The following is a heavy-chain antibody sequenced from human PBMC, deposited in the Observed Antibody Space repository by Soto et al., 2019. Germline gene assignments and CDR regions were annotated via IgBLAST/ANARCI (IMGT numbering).Heavy chain of an antibody. D-gene: IGHD3-10*01. V-gene: IGHV1-69*13. CDR3: ARELQKEFYYYYGMDV. CDR1: GGTFSSYA. J-gene: IGHJ6*02. CDR2: IIPIFGTA. Sequence: ASVKVSCKASGGTFSSYAISWVRQAPGQGLEWMGGIIPIFGTANYAQKFQGRVTITADESTSTAYMELSSLRSEDTAVYYCARELQKEFYYYYGMDVWGQGTTVTVSS.